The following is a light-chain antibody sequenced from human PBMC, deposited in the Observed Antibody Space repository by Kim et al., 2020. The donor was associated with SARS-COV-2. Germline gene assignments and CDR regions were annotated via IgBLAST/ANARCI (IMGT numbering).Light chain of an antibody. J-gene: IGLJ2*01. CDR1: SSNIGSNP. CDR2: TNN. CDR3: AAWDDSLNGVI. Sequence: QSGLTQPPSASGTPGQRVTISCSGSSSNIGSNPVNWYQQFPGTAPKLLIYTNNQWPSGVPDRFSGSKSGTSASLAISGLQSEDEADYYCAAWDDSLNGVIFGGGTQLTVL. V-gene: IGLV1-44*01.